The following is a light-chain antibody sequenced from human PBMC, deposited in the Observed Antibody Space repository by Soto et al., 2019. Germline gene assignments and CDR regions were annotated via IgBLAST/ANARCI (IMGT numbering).Light chain of an antibody. CDR1: QSISAW. CDR3: QQYNDYSWT. J-gene: IGKJ1*01. Sequence: DIKMTQSPSTLSASVGDRVIINCRASQSISAWLAWYQQKPGKAPRLLIYKASTLEIGVPSRFSGSGSGTEFTLTISSLQPDDVATYYCQQYNDYSWTFGQGTKV. CDR2: KAS. V-gene: IGKV1-5*03.